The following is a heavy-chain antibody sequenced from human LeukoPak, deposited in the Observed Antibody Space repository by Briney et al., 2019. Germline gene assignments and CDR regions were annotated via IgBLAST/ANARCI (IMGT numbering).Heavy chain of an antibody. Sequence: GGSLILSCAASGFTVSSNYMSWVRQAPGKGLEWVSVIYSGGSTYYADSVKGRFTISRDNSKNTLYLQMNSLRAEDTAVYYCASEVGAPPYYFDYWGQGTLVTVSS. D-gene: IGHD1-26*01. J-gene: IGHJ4*02. V-gene: IGHV3-53*01. CDR3: ASEVGAPPYYFDY. CDR1: GFTVSSNY. CDR2: IYSGGST.